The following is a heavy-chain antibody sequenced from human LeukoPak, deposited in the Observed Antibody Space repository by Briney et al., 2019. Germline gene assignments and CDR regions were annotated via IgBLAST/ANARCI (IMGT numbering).Heavy chain of an antibody. J-gene: IGHJ3*02. D-gene: IGHD3-22*01. Sequence: GGSLRLSCAASGFTFSSYAMSWVRQAPGKGLEWVSAISGSGGSTYYAGSVRGRFTISRDNSKNTVYLQMNSLRAEDTAIYYCAKAVGSSGYFSRDAFDIWGQGTMVTVSS. CDR3: AKAVGSSGYFSRDAFDI. V-gene: IGHV3-23*01. CDR1: GFTFSSYA. CDR2: ISGSGGST.